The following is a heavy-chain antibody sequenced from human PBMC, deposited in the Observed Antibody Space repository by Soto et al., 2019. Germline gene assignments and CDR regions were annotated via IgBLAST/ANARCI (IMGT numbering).Heavy chain of an antibody. J-gene: IGHJ6*02. D-gene: IGHD3-22*01. V-gene: IGHV1-69*13. Sequence: GASVKVSCKASGGTFSSYAISWVRQAPGQGLEWMGGIIPIFGTANYAQKFQGRVTITADESTSTAYMELSSLRSEDTAVYYCARDQSSRYYTHYYYYGMDVWGQGTTVTVSS. CDR1: GGTFSSYA. CDR2: IIPIFGTA. CDR3: ARDQSSRYYTHYYYYGMDV.